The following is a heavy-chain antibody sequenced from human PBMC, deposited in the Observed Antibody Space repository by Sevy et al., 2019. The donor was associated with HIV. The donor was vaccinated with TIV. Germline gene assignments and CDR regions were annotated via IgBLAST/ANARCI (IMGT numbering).Heavy chain of an antibody. V-gene: IGHV3-74*01. D-gene: IGHD6-25*01. CDR3: HAASQGS. Sequence: GGSLRLSCAASGFSFNSYWMHWVRQAPGKGLEWVSHLRDDGISTTYADSVKGRFTISRDNAKNTLYLQMNSLRAEDTALYYCHAASQGSWGQGTLVTVSS. J-gene: IGHJ5*02. CDR1: GFSFNSYW. CDR2: LRDDGIST.